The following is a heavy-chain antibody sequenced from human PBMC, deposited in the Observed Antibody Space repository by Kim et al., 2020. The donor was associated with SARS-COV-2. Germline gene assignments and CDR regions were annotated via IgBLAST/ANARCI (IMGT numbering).Heavy chain of an antibody. V-gene: IGHV3-33*05. Sequence: GGSLRLSCAASGFTFSSYGMHWVRQAPGKGLEWVAVISYDGSNKYYADSVKGRFTISRDNSKNTLYLQMNSLRAEDTAVYYCARGGGWFGELLKLDYWGQGTLVTVSS. J-gene: IGHJ4*02. D-gene: IGHD3-10*01. CDR3: ARGGGWFGELLKLDY. CDR1: GFTFSSYG. CDR2: ISYDGSNK.